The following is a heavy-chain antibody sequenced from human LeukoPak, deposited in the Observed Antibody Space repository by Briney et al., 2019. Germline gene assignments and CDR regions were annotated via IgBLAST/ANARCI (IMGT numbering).Heavy chain of an antibody. J-gene: IGHJ1*01. CDR1: GYTFTSYD. V-gene: IGHV1-8*03. D-gene: IGHD4-23*01. Sequence: ASVKVSCKASGYTFTSYDINWVRQATGQGLEWMGWMNPNSGNTGYAQKFQGRVTITRNTSISTAYMELSSLGSEDTAVYYCARDKAVTTEVTQHFQHWGQGTLVTVSS. CDR2: MNPNSGNT. CDR3: ARDKAVTTEVTQHFQH.